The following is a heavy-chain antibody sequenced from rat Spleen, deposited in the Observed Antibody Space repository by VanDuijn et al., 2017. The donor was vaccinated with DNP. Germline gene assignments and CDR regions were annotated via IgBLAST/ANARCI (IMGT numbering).Heavy chain of an antibody. J-gene: IGHJ4*01. CDR2: ISYDGGST. Sequence: EVQLVESGGGLVQPGRSMKLSCAASGFTFSDYYMAWVRQAPTKGLEWVAYISYDGGSTNYGDSVKGRFTISRYNAKSTLYLQMNSLRSEDMATYYCARYNSGYYAMDAWGQGTSVTVSS. D-gene: IGHD4-3*01. CDR1: GFTFSDYY. V-gene: IGHV5-22*01. CDR3: ARYNSGYYAMDA.